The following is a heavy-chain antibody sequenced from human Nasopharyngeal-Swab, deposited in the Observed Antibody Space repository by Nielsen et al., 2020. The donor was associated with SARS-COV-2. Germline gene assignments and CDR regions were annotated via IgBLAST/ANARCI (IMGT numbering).Heavy chain of an antibody. V-gene: IGHV3-64*04. Sequence: GESLKISCSASGFTFSSYAMHWVRQAPGKGLEYVSAISSNGGSTYYADSVKGRFTISRENAKNSLYLQMNSLRAGDTAVYYCARSVGDYGDLYFDYWGQGTLVTVSS. J-gene: IGHJ4*02. D-gene: IGHD4-17*01. CDR3: ARSVGDYGDLYFDY. CDR1: GFTFSSYA. CDR2: ISSNGGST.